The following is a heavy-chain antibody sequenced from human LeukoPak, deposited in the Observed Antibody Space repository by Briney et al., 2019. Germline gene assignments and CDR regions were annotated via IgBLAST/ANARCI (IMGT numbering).Heavy chain of an antibody. CDR1: GGSISSHY. D-gene: IGHD3-22*01. J-gene: IGHJ4*02. Sequence: SETLSLTCTVSGGSISSHYWSWIRQPPGKGLEWIGYIYYSGSTNYNPSLKSRVTISVDTSKNQFSLKLSSVTAADTAVYYCARAGCDSSGYYLDYWGQGTLVTVSS. CDR3: ARAGCDSSGYYLDY. V-gene: IGHV4-59*11. CDR2: IYYSGST.